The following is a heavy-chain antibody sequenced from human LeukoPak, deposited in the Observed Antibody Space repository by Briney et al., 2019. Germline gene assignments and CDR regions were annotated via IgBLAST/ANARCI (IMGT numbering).Heavy chain of an antibody. CDR2: INHSGST. CDR3: AGRWYRVGYYFDY. D-gene: IGHD6-13*01. CDR1: GGSSSGYY. V-gene: IGHV4-34*01. J-gene: IGHJ4*02. Sequence: SETLSLTCAVYGGSSSGYYWSWIRQPPGKGLEWIGEINHSGSTNYNPSLKSRVTISVDTSKNQFSLKLSSVTAADTAVYYCAGRWYRVGYYFDYWGQGTLVTVSS.